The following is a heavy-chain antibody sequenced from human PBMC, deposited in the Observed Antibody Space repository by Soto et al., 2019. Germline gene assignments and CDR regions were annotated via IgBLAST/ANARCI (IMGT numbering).Heavy chain of an antibody. V-gene: IGHV4-34*01. J-gene: IGHJ5*02. CDR1: GGSFSGYY. D-gene: IGHD4-17*01. Sequence: SETLSLTCAVYGGSFSGYYWSWIRQPPGKGLEWIGEINHSGSTNYNPSLKSRVTISVDTSKNQFPLKLSSVTAADTAVYYCARGVPADYGDRNWFDPWGQGTLVTVSS. CDR3: ARGVPADYGDRNWFDP. CDR2: INHSGST.